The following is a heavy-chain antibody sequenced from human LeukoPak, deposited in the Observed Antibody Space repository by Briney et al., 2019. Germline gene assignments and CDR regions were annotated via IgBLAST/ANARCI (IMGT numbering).Heavy chain of an antibody. CDR3: ARYPLSYDFWSGYYRN. CDR2: IRYDGSNK. D-gene: IGHD3-3*01. CDR1: GFTFSSYG. V-gene: IGHV3-30*02. Sequence: PGGSLRLSCAASGFTFSSYGMHWVRQAPGKGLEWVAFIRYDGSNKYYADSVKGRFTISRDNSKNTLYLQMNSLRAEDTAVYYCARYPLSYDFWSGYYRNWGKGTTVTVSS. J-gene: IGHJ6*04.